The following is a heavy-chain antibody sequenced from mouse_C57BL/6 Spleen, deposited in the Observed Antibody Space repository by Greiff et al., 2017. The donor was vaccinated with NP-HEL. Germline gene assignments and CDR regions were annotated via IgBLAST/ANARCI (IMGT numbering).Heavy chain of an antibody. CDR1: GYTFTGYW. J-gene: IGHJ1*03. Sequence: QVQLQQSGAELMKPGASVKLSCKATGYTFTGYWIEWVKQRPGHGLEWIGEILPGSGSTNYTAKFKGKATFTADTSSNTAYMQLSSLTTEDSAIYYVARKVAPRNWYFDVWGTGTTVTVSS. D-gene: IGHD1-1*01. V-gene: IGHV1-9*01. CDR2: ILPGSGST. CDR3: ARKVAPRNWYFDV.